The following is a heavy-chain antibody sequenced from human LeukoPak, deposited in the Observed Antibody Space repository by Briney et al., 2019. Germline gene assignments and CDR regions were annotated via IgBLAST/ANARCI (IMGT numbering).Heavy chain of an antibody. D-gene: IGHD6-13*01. CDR2: IYTSGSP. J-gene: IGHJ2*01. V-gene: IGHV4-4*07. Sequence: SETLSLTCTVSGGSISSYYWSWIRQPAGKGLEWIGRIYTSGSPNYNPSLKSRVTMSVDTSKNQFSLKLSSVTAADTAVYYCARLSSSWYQDWYFDLWGRGTLVTVSS. CDR1: GGSISSYY. CDR3: ARLSSSWYQDWYFDL.